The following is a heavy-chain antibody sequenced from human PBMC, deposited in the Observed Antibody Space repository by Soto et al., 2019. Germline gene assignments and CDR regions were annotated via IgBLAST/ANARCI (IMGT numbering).Heavy chain of an antibody. V-gene: IGHV3-15*01. Sequence: GGSLILSCAASGFTFSNAWMSWVRQAPGKGLEWVGRIKSKTDGGTTDYAAPVKGRFTISRDDSKNTLYLQMNGLKTEDTAVYYCTTPYGSGSYYDYYGTDVWGQGTTVTVSS. CDR2: IKSKTDGGTT. D-gene: IGHD3-10*01. CDR1: GFTFSNAW. CDR3: TTPYGSGSYYDYYGTDV. J-gene: IGHJ6*02.